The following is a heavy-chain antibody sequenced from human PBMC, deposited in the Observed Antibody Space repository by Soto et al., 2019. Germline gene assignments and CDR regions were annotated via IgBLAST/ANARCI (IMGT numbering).Heavy chain of an antibody. CDR1: GGSISSDGYS. CDR3: ARGEAYCSGGTCYYRFDP. V-gene: IGHV4-30-2*01. J-gene: IGHJ5*02. CDR2: IYHGGDA. D-gene: IGHD2-15*01. Sequence: QLQLQESGSGLVKPPQTLSLTCAVSGGSISSDGYSWSWIRQPPGKGLEWIGYIYHGGDAYYNPSLKSRVTTSVDRSKNQFSLNLSSVTAADTAMYYCARGEAYCSGGTCYYRFDPWGQGTLVTVSS.